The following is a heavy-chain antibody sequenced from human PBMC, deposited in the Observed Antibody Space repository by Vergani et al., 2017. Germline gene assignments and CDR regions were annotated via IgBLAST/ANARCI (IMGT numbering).Heavy chain of an antibody. CDR3: ARQGSTSGYARN. CDR1: GGSISSSSYY. CDR2: IYYSGSP. D-gene: IGHD3-3*01. V-gene: IGHV4-39*01. J-gene: IGHJ4*02. Sequence: QLQLQESGPGLVKPSETLSLTCTVSGGSISSSSYYWGWIRQPPGKGLEWIGSIYYSGSPYYNPSLKSRVTISVDTSKNQFSLKLSAVTAADTAVYYCARQGSTSGYARNWGQGTLVTVSS.